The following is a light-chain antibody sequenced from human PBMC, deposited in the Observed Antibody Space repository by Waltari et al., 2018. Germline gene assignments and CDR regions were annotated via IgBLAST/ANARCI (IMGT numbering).Light chain of an antibody. CDR2: WAS. CDR3: QQYLSTPPT. CDR1: QRVLYSSNNKNY. V-gene: IGKV4-1*01. J-gene: IGKJ1*01. Sequence: DIVMTQSPDSLAVSLGERATINCQSSQRVLYSSNNKNYLAWYQQKPGQPPKLLIYWASTRESGVPDRFSGSGSGTDFTLTISSLQAEDVAVYYCQQYLSTPPTFGQGTKVEIK.